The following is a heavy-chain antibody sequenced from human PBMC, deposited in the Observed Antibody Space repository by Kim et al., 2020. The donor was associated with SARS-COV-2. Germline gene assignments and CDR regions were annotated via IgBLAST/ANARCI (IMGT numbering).Heavy chain of an antibody. CDR2: ISYDGSNK. D-gene: IGHD3-22*01. V-gene: IGHV3-30*04. J-gene: IGHJ4*01. Sequence: GGSLRLSCAASGFTFSSYAMHWVRPAPGKGLAWVAVISYDGSNKYYADSVKGRFPISRDNSKNTLYLQMYSLRTEDTAVYYCATGWGSSGYPPKDLDYWG. CDR1: GFTFSSYA. CDR3: ATGWGSSGYPPKDLDY.